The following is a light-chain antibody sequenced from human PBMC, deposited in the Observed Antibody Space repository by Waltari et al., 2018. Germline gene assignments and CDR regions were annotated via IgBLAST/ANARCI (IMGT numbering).Light chain of an antibody. J-gene: IGLJ2*01. Sequence: QYVLTQPPSASGTPGPRVAISCSGRSSNIGRNTVNWYQQLPGTAPKLLIYFNDQRPSGVPDRFSGSKSGTSASLAISGLRSEDEADYYCAAWDDSLNGVGFGGGTKLTVL. CDR2: FND. V-gene: IGLV1-44*01. CDR3: AAWDDSLNGVG. CDR1: SSNIGRNT.